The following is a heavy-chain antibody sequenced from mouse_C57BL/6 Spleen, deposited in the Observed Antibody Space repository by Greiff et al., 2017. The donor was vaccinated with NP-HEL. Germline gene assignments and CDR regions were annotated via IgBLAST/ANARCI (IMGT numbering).Heavy chain of an antibody. V-gene: IGHV7-3*01. CDR3: ARYIDDDGFDY. CDR1: GFTFTDYY. J-gene: IGHJ2*01. CDR2: IRNKANGYTT. D-gene: IGHD2-12*01. Sequence: EVQVVASGGGLVQPGGSLSLSCAASGFTFTDYYMSWVRQPPGKALEWLGFIRNKANGYTTEYSASVKGRFTISRDNSKSILYLQMNALRAEDSATYYCARYIDDDGFDYWGQGTTLTVSS.